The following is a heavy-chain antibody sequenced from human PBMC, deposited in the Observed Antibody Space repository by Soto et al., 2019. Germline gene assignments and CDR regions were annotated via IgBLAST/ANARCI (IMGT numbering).Heavy chain of an antibody. CDR1: GGSISSGDYY. CDR2: IYYGGST. V-gene: IGHV4-30-4*01. J-gene: IGHJ5*02. Sequence: SETLSLTCTVSGGSISSGDYYWSWIRQPPGKGLEWIGYIYYGGSTYYNPSLKSRVTISVDTSKNQFSLKLSSATAADTAVYYCARGGSDNWFDPWGQGTLVTVSS. CDR3: ARGGSDNWFDP.